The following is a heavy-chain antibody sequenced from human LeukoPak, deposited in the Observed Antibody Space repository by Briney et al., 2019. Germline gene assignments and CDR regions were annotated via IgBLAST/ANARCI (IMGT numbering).Heavy chain of an antibody. J-gene: IGHJ4*02. V-gene: IGHV3-33*01. Sequence: GGSLRLSCEASGFTFSSYGMHWVRQAPGKGLKWVAVIWYDGSNKYYADSVKGRFTISRDNSKNTLYLQMNSLRAEDTAVYYCATGYCSGGSCYPPTYWGQGTLVTVSS. CDR1: GFTFSSYG. CDR3: ATGYCSGGSCYPPTY. CDR2: IWYDGSNK. D-gene: IGHD2-15*01.